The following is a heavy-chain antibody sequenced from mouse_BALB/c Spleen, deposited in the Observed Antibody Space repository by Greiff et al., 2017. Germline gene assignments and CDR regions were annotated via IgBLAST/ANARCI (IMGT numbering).Heavy chain of an antibody. CDR3: ARASYYDSSYFAY. Sequence: EVKLVESGGGLVQPGGSLRLSCATSGFTFTDYYMSWVRQPPGKALEWLGFIRNKANGYSTEYSASVKGRFTISRDNTQSILYLQMNTLRAEDSATYYCARASYYDSSYFAYWGQGTLVTVSA. D-gene: IGHD1-1*01. CDR1: GFTFTDYY. CDR2: IRNKANGYST. V-gene: IGHV7-3*02. J-gene: IGHJ3*01.